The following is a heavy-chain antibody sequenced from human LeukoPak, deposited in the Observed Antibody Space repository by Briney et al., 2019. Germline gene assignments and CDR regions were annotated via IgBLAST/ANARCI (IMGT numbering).Heavy chain of an antibody. CDR1: GGTFSSYA. Sequence: SVKVSCKASGGTFSSYAISWVRQAPGQGLEWMGGIIPIFGTANYAQKFQGRVTITADESTSTAYMELSSLRSEDTAVYYCARDLNGYYYDSSGYVTLDAFDIWGQGTMVTVSS. CDR3: ARDLNGYYYDSSGYVTLDAFDI. V-gene: IGHV1-69*13. D-gene: IGHD3-22*01. CDR2: IIPIFGTA. J-gene: IGHJ3*02.